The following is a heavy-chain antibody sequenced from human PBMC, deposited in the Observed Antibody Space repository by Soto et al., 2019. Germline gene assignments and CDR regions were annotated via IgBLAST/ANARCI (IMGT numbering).Heavy chain of an antibody. CDR2: VSYDGSNK. V-gene: IGHV3-30-3*01. Sequence: QVQLVESGGGVVQPGRSLGLSCAASGFTFSSYAMHWVRQAPGKGLEWVAIVSYDGSNKYYADSVKGRFTISRDNSKNTLYLQMNSLRVEDAAVYCARVPWELLTPDPYYFDYWGQGTLVAASS. J-gene: IGHJ4*02. CDR3: ARVPWELLTPDPYYFDY. D-gene: IGHD1-26*01. CDR1: GFTFSSYA.